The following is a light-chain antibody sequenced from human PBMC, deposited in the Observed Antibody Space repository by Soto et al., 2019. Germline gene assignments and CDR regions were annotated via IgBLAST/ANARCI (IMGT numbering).Light chain of an antibody. J-gene: IGKJ5*01. Sequence: IVWTQSPGTMSWSAGERATLAYGASQSVSNTYLAWYQKKPGQAPKPLIYGASSRAPGIPARFSGSGSGTDVTIPIARLEPEDVAVYYCQQYGDSPRTFGGGTRLEIK. CDR1: QSVSNTY. CDR2: GAS. V-gene: IGKV3-20*01. CDR3: QQYGDSPRT.